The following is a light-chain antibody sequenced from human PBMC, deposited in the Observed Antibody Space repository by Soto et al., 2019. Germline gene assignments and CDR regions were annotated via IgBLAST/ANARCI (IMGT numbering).Light chain of an antibody. CDR1: ESISSHY. J-gene: IGKJ3*01. CDR2: GAY. V-gene: IGKV3-20*01. Sequence: EVVLMQSPDTLSLSPGERATLSCRASESISSHYIAWYQHKPGQAPRLLIFGAYTRATGIPARFSGSWSGTDFTLTISRLEPEDFAMYYCQNFGDSPFTFGPGTKVDIK. CDR3: QNFGDSPFT.